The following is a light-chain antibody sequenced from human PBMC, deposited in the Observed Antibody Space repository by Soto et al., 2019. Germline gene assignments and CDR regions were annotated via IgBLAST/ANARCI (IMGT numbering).Light chain of an antibody. V-gene: IGLV2-8*01. J-gene: IGLJ2*01. CDR1: SSDVGSYKY. CDR2: DVS. CDR3: SSNAGSDSLV. Sequence: QSALTQPPSASGSPGQSVTISCTGISSDVGSYKYVSWYHQHPGKAPKLMIYDVSKRPSGVPDRFSGSKSGNTASLTVSGLQAEDEADYYCSSNAGSDSLVFGGGTKLTVL.